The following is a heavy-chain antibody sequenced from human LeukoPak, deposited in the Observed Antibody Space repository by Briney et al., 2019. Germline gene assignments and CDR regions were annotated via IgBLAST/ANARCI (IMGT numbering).Heavy chain of an antibody. J-gene: IGHJ4*02. CDR2: IYSDGST. D-gene: IGHD6-13*01. CDR3: ATSTAAAGTD. Sequence: GGSLRLSCAASGFTVSSNYMSWVRQAPGKGLEWVSVIYSDGSTYYADSVKGRFTISRDNAQNSLYLQMNSLRAEDTAIYYCATSTAAAGTDWGQGTLVTVSS. V-gene: IGHV3-53*01. CDR1: GFTVSSNY.